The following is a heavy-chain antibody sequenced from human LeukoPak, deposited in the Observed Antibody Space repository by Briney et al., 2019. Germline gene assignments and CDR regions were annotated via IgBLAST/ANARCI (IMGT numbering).Heavy chain of an antibody. CDR2: ISYDGSNK. J-gene: IGHJ4*02. D-gene: IGHD6-19*01. CDR1: GFTFSSYA. Sequence: GGSLRLSCAASGFTFSSYAMHWVRQAPGKGLEWVAAISYDGSNKYYADSVKGRFTISRDNSKNTLYLQMNSLRAEDTAVYYCARVFPSVAGTSDYWGQGTLVTVSS. CDR3: ARVFPSVAGTSDY. V-gene: IGHV3-30-3*01.